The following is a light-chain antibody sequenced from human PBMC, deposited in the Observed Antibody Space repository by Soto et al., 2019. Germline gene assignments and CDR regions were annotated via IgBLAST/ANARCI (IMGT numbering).Light chain of an antibody. Sequence: DIQMTQSPSSLSASVGDRVTITCRASRTISNWLAWYQQKPGRAPKLLIFDASSLESGVPSRFSGSGSQTDFTLTISSLQPDDVATYYCQQYNSYSTFGQGTKVDIK. CDR3: QQYNSYST. J-gene: IGKJ1*01. CDR1: RTISNW. CDR2: DAS. V-gene: IGKV1-5*01.